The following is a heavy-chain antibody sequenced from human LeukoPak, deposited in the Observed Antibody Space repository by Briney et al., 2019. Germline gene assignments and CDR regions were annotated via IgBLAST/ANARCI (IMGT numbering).Heavy chain of an antibody. CDR1: GGSISSSSYY. V-gene: IGHV4-39*02. J-gene: IGHJ4*02. D-gene: IGHD3-22*01. CDR3: ARLWGYYDSSGRYYFDS. CDR2: IDYSGAT. Sequence: SETLSLTCSVSGGSISSSSYYWGWIRQPPGKGLEWMGNIDYSGATYYNPSLKSRVTVSVDMSENHFSLKLSSVSAADTAVYYCARLWGYYDSSGRYYFDSWGQGTLVTVSS.